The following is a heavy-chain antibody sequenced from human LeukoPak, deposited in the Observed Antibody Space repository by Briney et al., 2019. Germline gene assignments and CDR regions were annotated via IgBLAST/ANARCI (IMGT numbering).Heavy chain of an antibody. D-gene: IGHD4-17*01. CDR1: GFTFSSYA. CDR3: AKDALIYCDYSYYFDY. J-gene: IGHJ4*02. CDR2: ISGSGGST. Sequence: PGGSLRLSCAASGFTFSSYAMSWVRQAPGKGLEWVSAISGSGGSTYYADSVKGRFTISRDNSKNTLYLQMNSLRAEDTAVYYCAKDALIYCDYSYYFDYWGQGTLVTVSS. V-gene: IGHV3-23*01.